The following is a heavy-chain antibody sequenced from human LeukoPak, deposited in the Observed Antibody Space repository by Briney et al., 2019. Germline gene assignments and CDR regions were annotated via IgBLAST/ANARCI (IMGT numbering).Heavy chain of an antibody. Sequence: FTSSAPGFTSHGSWMNWVRQAPGNGLEWVANMDPSGSQTRYVDSVKGRFTISKDDPGTSLYLEMHSLRAEDTAIYCFAVWTWGNYWGQGALVTVSS. J-gene: IGHJ4*02. CDR1: GFTSHGSW. D-gene: IGHD1-1*01. CDR2: MDPSGSQT. CDR3: AVWTWGNY. V-gene: IGHV3-7*01.